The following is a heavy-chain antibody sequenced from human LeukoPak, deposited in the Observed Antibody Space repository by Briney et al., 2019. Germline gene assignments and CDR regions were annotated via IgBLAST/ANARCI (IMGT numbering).Heavy chain of an antibody. J-gene: IGHJ1*01. CDR3: ARGRVYSSGWYGRGAEYFQH. CDR1: GVSISSGGYS. CDR2: IYHSGST. V-gene: IGHV4-30-2*01. D-gene: IGHD6-19*01. Sequence: SQTLSLTCAVSGVSISSGGYSWSWIRQPPGKGLEWIGYIYHSGSTYYNPSLKSRVTISVDRSKNQFSLKLSSVTAADTAVYYCARGRVYSSGWYGRGAEYFQHWGQGTLVTVSS.